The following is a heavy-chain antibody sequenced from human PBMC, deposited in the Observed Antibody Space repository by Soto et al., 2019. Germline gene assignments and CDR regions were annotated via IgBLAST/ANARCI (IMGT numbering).Heavy chain of an antibody. V-gene: IGHV3-21*01. CDR1: GMTFADYN. CDR3: VRDISGPAERNWFDP. D-gene: IGHD6-19*01. J-gene: IGHJ5*02. CDR2: ISRSSTYF. Sequence: GGSLRLSCVTSGMTFADYNMNWVRQAPGKGLEWVSTISRSSTYFYYADSVKGRFTVSRDDAKNSLFLHMGGLTTDDTGVYFCVRDISGPAERNWFDPWGQGPLVTVSS.